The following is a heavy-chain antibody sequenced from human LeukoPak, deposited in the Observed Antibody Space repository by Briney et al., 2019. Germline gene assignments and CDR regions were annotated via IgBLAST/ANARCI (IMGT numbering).Heavy chain of an antibody. Sequence: GSLRLSCAASGFTFSTYAMSWVRQSAGKGLGWVSAISGSGGSTYYADSVKGRFTISRDNSKNTLYLQMNSLRAEDTAVYYCAKGLMIVVVYGMDVRDQGTTVTVSS. D-gene: IGHD3-22*01. CDR2: ISGSGGST. CDR1: GFTFSTYA. CDR3: AKGLMIVVVYGMDV. V-gene: IGHV3-23*01. J-gene: IGHJ6*02.